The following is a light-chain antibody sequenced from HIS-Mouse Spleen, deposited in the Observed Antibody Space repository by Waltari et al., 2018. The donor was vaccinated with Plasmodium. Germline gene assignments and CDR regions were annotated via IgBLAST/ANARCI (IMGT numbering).Light chain of an antibody. J-gene: IGKJ2*01. CDR1: QSLVYSDGNTY. V-gene: IGKV2-30*01. CDR3: MQGTHWPYT. Sequence: DVVMTQSPLSLPVTLGQPASISCRSSQSLVYSDGNTYLNWFQQRPGQSPRRRIDKVSNRDAVVPDRFSGSGSGTDFTLKISRVEAEDVGVYYCMQGTHWPYTFGQGTKLEIK. CDR2: KVS.